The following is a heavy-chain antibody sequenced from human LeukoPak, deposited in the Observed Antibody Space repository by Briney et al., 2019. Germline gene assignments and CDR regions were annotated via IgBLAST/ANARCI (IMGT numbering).Heavy chain of an antibody. D-gene: IGHD5-18*01. J-gene: IGHJ4*02. CDR1: GYIFISYA. CDR2: INAGNGNT. CDR3: ARHRPRHGDTADY. V-gene: IGHV1-3*01. Sequence: ASVKVSCKASGYIFISYAMHWVRQAPGQRLEWMGWINAGNGNTKYSQKFQGRVTITRDTSASTVYMELSSLRSEDTAVYYCARHRPRHGDTADYWGQGTQVTVSS.